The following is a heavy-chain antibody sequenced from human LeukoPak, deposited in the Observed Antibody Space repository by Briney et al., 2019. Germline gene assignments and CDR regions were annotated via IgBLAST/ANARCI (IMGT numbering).Heavy chain of an antibody. CDR2: MYPSGST. CDR1: GGSISSSNW. J-gene: IGHJ4*02. V-gene: IGHV4-4*02. Sequence: SGTLSLTCAVSGGSISSSNWWSWVRQPPGKGLEWIGEMYPSGSTNYNPSLKSRVTISIDKSKNQFSLKLTSVIAADTALYYCARAGWFGELYGPLDFWGQGTLVTVSS. D-gene: IGHD3-10*01. CDR3: ARAGWFGELYGPLDF.